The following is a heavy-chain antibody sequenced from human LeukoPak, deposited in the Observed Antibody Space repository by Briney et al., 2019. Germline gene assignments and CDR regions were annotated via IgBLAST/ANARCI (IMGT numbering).Heavy chain of an antibody. V-gene: IGHV4-59*01. CDR1: GGSISSYY. CDR3: ARVGSSWDRSYYYYGMDV. D-gene: IGHD6-13*01. Sequence: SETLSLTCTVSGGSISSYYWSWIRQPPGKGLEWIGYIYYSGSTNYNPSLKSRVTISVDTSKNQFSLKLSSVTAADTAVYYCARVGSSWDRSYYYYGMDVWVQGTTVTVSS. CDR2: IYYSGST. J-gene: IGHJ6*02.